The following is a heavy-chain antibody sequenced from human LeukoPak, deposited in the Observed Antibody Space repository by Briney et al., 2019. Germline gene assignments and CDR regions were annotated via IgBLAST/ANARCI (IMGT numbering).Heavy chain of an antibody. CDR3: ARVSSGSYNILDY. Sequence: GGSLRLSCAASGFTFSSYDMNWVRQAPGKGLEWASYISSSGSTIYYADSVKGRLTISRDNAKNSLYLQMSSLRAEDTAVYYCARVSSGSYNILDYWGQGTLVTVSS. CDR2: ISSSGSTI. V-gene: IGHV3-48*03. CDR1: GFTFSSYD. D-gene: IGHD1-26*01. J-gene: IGHJ4*02.